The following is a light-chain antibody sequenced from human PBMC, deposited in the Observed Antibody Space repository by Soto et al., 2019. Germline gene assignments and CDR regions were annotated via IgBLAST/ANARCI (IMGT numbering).Light chain of an antibody. CDR3: QQSYSTPFT. CDR1: QSISSY. V-gene: IGKV1-39*01. Sequence: DIQMTQSPSSLSASVGDSVTITCRASQSISSYLNWYQQKPGKAPKLLIYAASSLQSGVPSRFSGSGSGTDCTRTISSLQPEDFATYYWQQSYSTPFTCGGGTKVEIK. J-gene: IGKJ4*01. CDR2: AAS.